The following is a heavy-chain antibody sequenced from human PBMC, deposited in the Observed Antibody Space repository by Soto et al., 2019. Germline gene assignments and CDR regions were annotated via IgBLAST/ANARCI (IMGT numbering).Heavy chain of an antibody. Sequence: GGSLRLSCAASGFTFSSYAMSWVRQAPGKGLEWVSAITTTGDMTNYADSVKGRFTISRDNSKNTLYLQMNSLRAEDTAVYYCAKGGYYGSGSYPVWGQGTTVTVSS. CDR2: ITTTGDMT. D-gene: IGHD3-10*01. CDR3: AKGGYYGSGSYPV. CDR1: GFTFSSYA. J-gene: IGHJ6*02. V-gene: IGHV3-23*01.